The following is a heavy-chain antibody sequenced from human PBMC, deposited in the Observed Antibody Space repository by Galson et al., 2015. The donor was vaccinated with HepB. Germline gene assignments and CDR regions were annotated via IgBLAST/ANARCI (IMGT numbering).Heavy chain of an antibody. CDR1: GFRFSDYG. D-gene: IGHD2-2*02. Sequence: SLRLSCAASGFRFSDYGMHWVRQAPGKGLEWGAVIAYDGITRHYADSVKGRFTISRESSKNTVVLEMNSLRADDTAFYHCAKCLGSGASCYKATIDYWGQGTLVTVSS. CDR3: AKCLGSGASCYKATIDY. V-gene: IGHV3-30*18. J-gene: IGHJ4*02. CDR2: IAYDGITR.